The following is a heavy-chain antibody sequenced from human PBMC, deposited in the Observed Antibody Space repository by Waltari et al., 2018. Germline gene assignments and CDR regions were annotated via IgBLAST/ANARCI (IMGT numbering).Heavy chain of an antibody. Sequence: EVQLVESGGGLVQPGGSLRLSCAASGFTISSYEMHWAGQATGKGLEWVSGIGTAGDTYSAGSVKGRCTISREDAKNSLYLQMNSLRAGDTAVYYCVRGYNGFEYWGQGTLVTVSS. J-gene: IGHJ4*02. D-gene: IGHD3-10*01. CDR2: IGTAGDT. CDR1: GFTISSYE. CDR3: VRGYNGFEY. V-gene: IGHV3-13*01.